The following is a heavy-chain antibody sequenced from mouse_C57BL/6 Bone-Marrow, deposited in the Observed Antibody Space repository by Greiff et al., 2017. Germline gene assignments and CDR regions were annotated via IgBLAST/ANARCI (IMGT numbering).Heavy chain of an antibody. V-gene: IGHV12-3*01. CDR3: AGDTEDYERFAY. J-gene: IGHJ3*01. Sequence: QVQLKQSGPGLVKPSQSLFLTCSITGFPITSGYYWIWIRQSPGKPLEWMGYITHSGETFYNPSLQSPISITRETSKNQFFLQLNSVTTEDTAMYYCAGDTEDYERFAYWGQGTLVTVSA. D-gene: IGHD2-4*01. CDR2: ITHSGET. CDR1: GFPITSGYY.